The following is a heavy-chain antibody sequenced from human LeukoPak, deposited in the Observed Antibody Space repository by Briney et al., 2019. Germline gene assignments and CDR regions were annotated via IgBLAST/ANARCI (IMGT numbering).Heavy chain of an antibody. CDR2: IYSGGST. D-gene: IGHD1-1*01. Sequence: GGSLRLSCAASGFTVRSNNMSWVRRAPGKGLEWVSVIYSGGSTYYADSVKGRFTISRDNSKNTLYLQMNSLRAEDTAVYYCARVAGRGNWFDPWGQGTLVTVSS. CDR1: GFTVRSNN. CDR3: ARVAGRGNWFDP. V-gene: IGHV3-53*01. J-gene: IGHJ5*02.